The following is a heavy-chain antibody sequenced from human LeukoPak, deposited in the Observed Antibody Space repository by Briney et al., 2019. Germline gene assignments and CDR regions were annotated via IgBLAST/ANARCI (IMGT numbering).Heavy chain of an antibody. CDR3: TKVRSGSSNWALRVFDY. V-gene: IGHV3-23*01. CDR2: ISPGGGTT. J-gene: IGHJ4*02. D-gene: IGHD4-11*01. CDR1: GFTFSNEA. Sequence: GGSLRLSCAVSGFTFSNEAMGWVRQLRGGGLEWVSTISPGGGTTYYAESMKGRFTISRDNSKSTLYLEMNSLRVEDTAVYYCTKVRSGSSNWALRVFDYWGQGALVTVSS.